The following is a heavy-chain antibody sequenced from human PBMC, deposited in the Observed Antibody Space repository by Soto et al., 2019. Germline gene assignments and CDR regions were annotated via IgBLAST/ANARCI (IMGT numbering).Heavy chain of an antibody. D-gene: IGHD3-22*01. V-gene: IGHV1-18*01. J-gene: IGHJ5*02. CDR1: GYTFTSYG. CDR3: SRAFTYYYDSSGYFGHWFDP. CDR2: ISAYNGNT. Sequence: ASVKVSCKASGYTFTSYGISWVRQAPGQGLEWMGWISAYNGNTNYAQKLKGRVTMTTDTSTSTAYMELRSLRSDDTAVYFFSRAFTYYYDSSGYFGHWFDPWGQGTLVTVSS.